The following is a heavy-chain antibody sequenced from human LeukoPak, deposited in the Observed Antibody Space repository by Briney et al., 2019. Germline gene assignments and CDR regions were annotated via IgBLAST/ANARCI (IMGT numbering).Heavy chain of an antibody. CDR1: GFTFSSYA. D-gene: IGHD6-13*01. CDR3: ANGTSFSSSWYVHF. J-gene: IGHJ4*02. CDR2: LSGSGDST. Sequence: GGSLRLSCAASGFTFSSYAMSWVRQAPGRGLEWVSTLSGSGDSTYYTDSVKGRFTISRDNSKHTLYLQMNSLSAEDTAVYYCANGTSFSSSWYVHFWGQGTLVTVSS. V-gene: IGHV3-23*01.